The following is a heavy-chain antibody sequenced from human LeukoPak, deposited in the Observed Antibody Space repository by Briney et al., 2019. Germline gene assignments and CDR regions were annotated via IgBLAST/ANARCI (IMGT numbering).Heavy chain of an antibody. D-gene: IGHD3-10*01. CDR2: IYYSGST. CDR1: GGSISSGDYY. J-gene: IGHJ4*02. Sequence: PSQTLSLTCTVSGGSISSGDYYWSWIRQPPGKGLEWIGYIYYSGSTYYNPSLKRRVTISVDTSKNQFSLKLSSVTAADTAVYYCARVDYYGSGSYYTPDYWGQGTLVTVSS. CDR3: ARVDYYGSGSYYTPDY. V-gene: IGHV4-30-4*01.